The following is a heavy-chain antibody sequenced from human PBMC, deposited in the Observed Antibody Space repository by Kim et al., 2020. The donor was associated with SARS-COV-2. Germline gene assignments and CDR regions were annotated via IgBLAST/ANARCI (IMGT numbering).Heavy chain of an antibody. Sequence: ASVKVSCKASGYTFTGYYMHWVRQAPGQGLEWMGWINPNSGGTNYAQKFQGRVTMTRDTSISTAYMELSRLRSDDTAVYYCAIPRTTYYYYGMDVWGQGTTVTVSS. V-gene: IGHV1-2*02. D-gene: IGHD1-7*01. J-gene: IGHJ6*02. CDR1: GYTFTGYY. CDR3: AIPRTTYYYYGMDV. CDR2: INPNSGGT.